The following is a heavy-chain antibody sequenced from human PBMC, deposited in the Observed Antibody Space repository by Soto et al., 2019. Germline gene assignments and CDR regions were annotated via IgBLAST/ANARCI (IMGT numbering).Heavy chain of an antibody. J-gene: IGHJ5*02. V-gene: IGHV1-69*13. D-gene: IGHD6-13*01. CDR1: GGTFSIYA. Sequence: SVKVSFKASGGTFSIYAISWVRQAPGHGLEWMGGIIPIFGTANYAQKFQGRVTITADESTSTAYMELSSLRSEDTAVYYCAGRPIGYSSSWYRVYYWFDPWGQGTLVTVS. CDR3: AGRPIGYSSSWYRVYYWFDP. CDR2: IIPIFGTA.